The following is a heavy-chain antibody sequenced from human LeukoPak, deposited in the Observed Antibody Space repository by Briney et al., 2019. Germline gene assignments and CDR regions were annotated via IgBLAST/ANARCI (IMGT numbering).Heavy chain of an antibody. CDR3: ASLPTTTGGELRPDYYYYMDV. D-gene: IGHD1-7*01. Sequence: SQTLSLTCTLSGGPISSGGYYGSWIRQHPGKGLEWIGYIYYSGSTYYTPSLKSRVTISVDTSKNQFYLKLRSVTAADTAVYYCASLPTTTGGELRPDYYYYMDVWGKGTTVTVSS. V-gene: IGHV4-31*03. J-gene: IGHJ6*03. CDR1: GGPISSGGYY. CDR2: IYYSGST.